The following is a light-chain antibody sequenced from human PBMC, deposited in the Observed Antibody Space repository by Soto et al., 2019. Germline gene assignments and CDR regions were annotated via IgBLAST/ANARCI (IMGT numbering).Light chain of an antibody. V-gene: IGKV3-20*01. CDR3: QQYGDASQST. Sequence: EIVLTQSPGTLSLSPGERATLSCRAGQSVDSSYLAWYQQKPGQAPRLLIYATSTRAAGTPDRFSGSGSGTDFTLTITRLEPEYFAVYYFQQYGDASQSTFAPGPKVDI. CDR2: ATS. CDR1: QSVDSSY. J-gene: IGKJ2*01.